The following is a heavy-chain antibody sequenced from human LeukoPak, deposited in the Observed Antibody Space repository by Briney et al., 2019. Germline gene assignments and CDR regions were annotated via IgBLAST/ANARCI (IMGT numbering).Heavy chain of an antibody. CDR3: ARHDSSGYYWSY. Sequence: SETLSLTCTVSGGSISSYYWSWIRQPAGKGLEWIGSIYHSGSTYYNPSLKSRVTISVDTSKNQFSLKLSSVTAADTAVYYCARHDSSGYYWSYWGQGTLATVSS. D-gene: IGHD3-22*01. CDR1: GGSISSYY. CDR2: IYHSGST. J-gene: IGHJ4*02. V-gene: IGHV4-59*08.